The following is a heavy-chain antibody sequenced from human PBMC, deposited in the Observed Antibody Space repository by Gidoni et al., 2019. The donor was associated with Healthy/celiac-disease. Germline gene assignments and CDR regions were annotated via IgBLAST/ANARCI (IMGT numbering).Heavy chain of an antibody. D-gene: IGHD2-2*01. Sequence: QAQLQESGPGLVKPSETLSLTCAVSGYSISSGNYWGWIRQPPGKGLEWIGSIYHSGRTYSNPSRKSRVTISVDPSKNHFSLKLSSVTAADTAVYYCARDGCSSTSCYANWFDPWGQGTLVIVSS. CDR1: GYSISSGNY. CDR2: IYHSGRT. J-gene: IGHJ5*02. V-gene: IGHV4-38-2*02. CDR3: ARDGCSSTSCYANWFDP.